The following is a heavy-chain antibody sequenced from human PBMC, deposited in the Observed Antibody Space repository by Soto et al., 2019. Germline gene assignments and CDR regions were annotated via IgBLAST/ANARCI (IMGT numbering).Heavy chain of an antibody. CDR1: GFSFSRYA. D-gene: IGHD3-22*01. CDR2: ISYDESTT. V-gene: IGHV3-30*18. J-gene: IGHJ3*01. Sequence: PGGTLRLSCAASGFSFSRYAIHWFRQAPGKGLEWVAVISYDESTTFYADSVKGRFTISRDNTKNTLFLQMNSLRPEDTAVYYCSKAMIGSYDSDAFDVWGQGTMVTV. CDR3: SKAMIGSYDSDAFDV.